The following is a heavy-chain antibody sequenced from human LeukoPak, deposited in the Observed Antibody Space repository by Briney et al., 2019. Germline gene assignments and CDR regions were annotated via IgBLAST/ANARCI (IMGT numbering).Heavy chain of an antibody. D-gene: IGHD4-17*01. CDR3: ARDTIRRNWFDP. J-gene: IGHJ5*02. CDR1: GFTFSSYA. V-gene: IGHV3-30-3*01. Sequence: GGSLRLSCAASGFTFSSYAMHWVRQAPGKGLEWVAVISYDGSNKYYADSVKGRFTISRDNAKNSLYLQMNSLRAEDTAVYYCARDTIRRNWFDPWGQGTLVTVSS. CDR2: ISYDGSNK.